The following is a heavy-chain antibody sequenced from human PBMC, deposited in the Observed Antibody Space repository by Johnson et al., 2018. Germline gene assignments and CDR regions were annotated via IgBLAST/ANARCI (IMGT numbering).Heavy chain of an antibody. CDR1: GASISGNNYY. Sequence: QVQLQESGPGLVKXSQTXSLXCTVSGASISGNNYYWSWIRQPAGKGLELIGRIHTSGTTKYNPSLESRVTISLDTSKNQVSLKLSSVTAADTAVYFCARDFPGTLRGGFFDYWGQGALVTVSS. CDR3: ARDFPGTLRGGFFDY. CDR2: IHTSGTT. J-gene: IGHJ4*02. V-gene: IGHV4-61*02. D-gene: IGHD4-17*01.